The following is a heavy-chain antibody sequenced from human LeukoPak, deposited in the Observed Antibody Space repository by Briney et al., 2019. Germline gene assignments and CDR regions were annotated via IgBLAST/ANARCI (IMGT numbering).Heavy chain of an antibody. J-gene: IGHJ6*03. CDR1: GFTVSSNY. Sequence: GGSLRLSCAASGFTVSSNYMSWVRQAPGKGLEWVSVIYSGGSTYYADSVKGRFTISRDNSKNTLYLQMNSLRAEDTAVYYCAKRGSEYCSSTSCSQNYYMDVWGKGTTVTVSS. CDR3: AKRGSEYCSSTSCSQNYYMDV. D-gene: IGHD2-2*01. CDR2: IYSGGST. V-gene: IGHV3-66*01.